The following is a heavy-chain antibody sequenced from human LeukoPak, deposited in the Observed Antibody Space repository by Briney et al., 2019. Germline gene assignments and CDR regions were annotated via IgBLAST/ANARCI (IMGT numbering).Heavy chain of an antibody. Sequence: PSETLSLTCTVSGGSISSYYWSWIRQPPGKGLEWIGYIYYSGSTNYNPSLKSRVTISVDTSKNQFSLTLSSVTAADTAVYYYARHIHYLDYWDQGTLVTVSS. CDR3: ARHIHYLDY. J-gene: IGHJ4*02. CDR1: GGSISSYY. CDR2: IYYSGST. V-gene: IGHV4-59*01.